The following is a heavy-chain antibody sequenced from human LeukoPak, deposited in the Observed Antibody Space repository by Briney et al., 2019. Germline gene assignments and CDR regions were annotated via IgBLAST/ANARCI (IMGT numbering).Heavy chain of an antibody. CDR1: GFTFDGYA. Sequence: SGGSLTLSCAASGFTFDGYAMGWLGQAPGRGLEWFACIYSRGGSIGYADSVKGRFTIAKDNAKNFLYLQINILRADDTALYYCARVDSDCTGGSCYTWLLDYWARGTVVSV. CDR3: ARVDSDCTGGSCYTWLLDY. V-gene: IGHV3-20*04. CDR2: IYSRGGSI. D-gene: IGHD2-15*01. J-gene: IGHJ4*02.